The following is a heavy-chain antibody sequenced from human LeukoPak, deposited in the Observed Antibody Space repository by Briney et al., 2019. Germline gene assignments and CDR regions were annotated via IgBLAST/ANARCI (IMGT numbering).Heavy chain of an antibody. CDR3: ARRSTGNFDY. V-gene: IGHV3-11*03. D-gene: IGHD1-1*01. J-gene: IGHJ4*02. Sequence: GGSLRLSCAASGFTFSDYYMSWIRQAPGKGLEWVSYIIASSSYTNYADSVKGRFTISRDNAKNSLYLQMNSLRADDTAVYYCARRSTGNFDYWGQGTLVTVSS. CDR2: IIASSSYT. CDR1: GFTFSDYY.